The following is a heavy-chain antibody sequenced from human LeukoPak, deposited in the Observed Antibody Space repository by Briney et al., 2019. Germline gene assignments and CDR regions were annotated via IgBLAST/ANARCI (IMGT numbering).Heavy chain of an antibody. CDR1: GYTFTGYY. J-gene: IGHJ4*02. CDR2: INPNSGGT. D-gene: IGHD1-26*01. V-gene: IGHV1-2*06. CDR3: ARVPSGSYRVFDY. Sequence: ASVKVSCKASGYTFTGYYMHWVRQAPGQELESMGRINPNSGGTNYAQKFQGRVTMTRDTSISTAYMELSRLRSDDTAVYYCARVPSGSYRVFDYWGQGTLVTVSS.